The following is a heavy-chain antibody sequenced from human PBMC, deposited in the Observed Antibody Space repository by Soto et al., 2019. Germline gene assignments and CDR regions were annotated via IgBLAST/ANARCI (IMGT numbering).Heavy chain of an antibody. Sequence: SETLSLTCTVSGVSISSWYWSWIRQPPGKGLEWIGYIYYSGSTNYNPSLKSRVTISVDTSKNQFSLKLSSVTAADTAVYYCARRYGSAIDFWGQGTLVTV. V-gene: IGHV4-59*08. CDR3: ARRYGSAIDF. J-gene: IGHJ4*02. CDR1: GVSISSWY. D-gene: IGHD1-26*01. CDR2: IYYSGST.